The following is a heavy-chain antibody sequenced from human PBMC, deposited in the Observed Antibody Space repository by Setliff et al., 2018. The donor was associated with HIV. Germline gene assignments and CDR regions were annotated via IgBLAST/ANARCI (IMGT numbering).Heavy chain of an antibody. CDR1: GGSLTGSF. D-gene: IGHD2-21*01. Sequence: ASVKVSCKASGGSLTGSFIHWVRQAPGQGLEWMGWINPVTGGINYAHMFQGRVTMTRDMSIRTSYMELSSLTSDDTATYYCAKVGRCVGTTCPRWFDPWGQGTLVTVSS. J-gene: IGHJ5*02. V-gene: IGHV1-2*07. CDR2: INPVTGGI. CDR3: AKVGRCVGTTCPRWFDP.